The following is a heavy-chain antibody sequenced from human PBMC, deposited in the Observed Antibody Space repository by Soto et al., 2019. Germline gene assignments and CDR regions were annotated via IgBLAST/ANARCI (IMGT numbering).Heavy chain of an antibody. D-gene: IGHD2-2*01. CDR2: INSGNGKT. V-gene: IGHV1-3*01. Sequence: VASVKVSCKASGYIFTNYGMHWVRQAPGQRLEWMGWINSGNGKTKYSQKFQGRVTLTRDTSASTAYMELSSLRSEDTAVYYCARTYCSSTSCRWFGPWGQGTLVTVSS. J-gene: IGHJ5*02. CDR3: ARTYCSSTSCRWFGP. CDR1: GYIFTNYG.